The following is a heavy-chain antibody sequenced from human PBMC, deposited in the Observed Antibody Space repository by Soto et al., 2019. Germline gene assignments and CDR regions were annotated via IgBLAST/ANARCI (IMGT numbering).Heavy chain of an antibody. CDR3: LRTFLVVAASPREAY. CDR1: GFTFSSYW. V-gene: IGHV3-74*01. D-gene: IGHD2-8*02. Sequence: EVQLVESGGGLVQPGGSLRLSCAASGFTFSSYWMHWVRQAPGKGLVWVSRINSDGSSTSYADSVKGRFTISRDNAKNRLYLKKKFLRAEDTAVYYCLRTFLVVAASPREAYWGRGPLAAVPS. CDR2: INSDGSST. J-gene: IGHJ4*02.